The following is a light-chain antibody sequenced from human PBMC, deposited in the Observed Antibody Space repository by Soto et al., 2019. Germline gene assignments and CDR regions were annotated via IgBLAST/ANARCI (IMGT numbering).Light chain of an antibody. CDR2: GAS. Sequence: EIVLTQSPGTLSLSPGERATLSCRASQSVSSNNLAWYQQRPGQAPRVVIYGASTRATGIPERFSGSGSGTDFNLTISRLEPEDFEVYYCQQYGRSPFTFGPGTKVDIK. J-gene: IGKJ3*01. CDR1: QSVSSNN. V-gene: IGKV3-20*01. CDR3: QQYGRSPFT.